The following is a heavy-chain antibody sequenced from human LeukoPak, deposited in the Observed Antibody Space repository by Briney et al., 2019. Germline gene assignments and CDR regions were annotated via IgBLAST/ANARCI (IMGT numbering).Heavy chain of an antibody. V-gene: IGHV4-34*01. CDR1: GGSFSHYY. CDR2: IHPSGST. D-gene: IGHD6-25*01. Sequence: SETLSLTCAIYGGSFSHYYWSWIRQPQGKGLGWVGEIHPSGSTSFNPSLESRVSISKDTSKNQFSLKLTSVTAADTAVYYCSRGSDESKTGDYWGQGTLVTVSS. CDR3: SRGSDESKTGDY. J-gene: IGHJ4*02.